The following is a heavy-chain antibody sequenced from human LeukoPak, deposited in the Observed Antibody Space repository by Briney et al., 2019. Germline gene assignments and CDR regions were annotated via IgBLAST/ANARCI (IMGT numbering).Heavy chain of an antibody. D-gene: IGHD3-22*01. V-gene: IGHV1-3*01. CDR1: GYTFTSYA. J-gene: IGHJ3*02. CDR3: ATDSSGYYYTHKTFDI. Sequence: GASVKVSCKASGYTFTSYAMHWVRQAPGQRLEWMGWINAGNGNTKYSQKFQGRVTITRDTSASTAYMELSSLRSEDTAVYYCATDSSGYYYTHKTFDIWGQGTMVTVSS. CDR2: INAGNGNT.